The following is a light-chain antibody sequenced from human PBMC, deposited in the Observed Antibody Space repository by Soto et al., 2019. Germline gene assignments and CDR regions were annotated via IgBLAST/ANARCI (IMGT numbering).Light chain of an antibody. CDR2: EGS. V-gene: IGLV2-23*01. Sequence: QSALTQPASVSGSPGQSITISCTGTSSDVGSYNLVSWYQQHPGKAPKLMIYEGSKRPSGVSNRFSGSKSGNTASLTISGLQAEDEADYYCCSYAGSSNLRDVVFGGGTKVTVL. J-gene: IGLJ2*01. CDR3: CSYAGSSNLRDVV. CDR1: SSDVGSYNL.